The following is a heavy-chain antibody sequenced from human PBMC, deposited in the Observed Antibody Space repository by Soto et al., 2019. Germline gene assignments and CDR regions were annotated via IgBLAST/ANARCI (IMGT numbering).Heavy chain of an antibody. CDR3: ARATYDHSGYLFDY. CDR1: GIIFSDHY. Sequence: QVQLVESGGGLVKPGGSLRLSCAASGIIFSDHYMSWIRQAPGKGLEWVSYISASSTYTNYADSVKGRFSIFRDNAKNSLYLQMHSLRAEDTAVYYCARATYDHSGYLFDYWGQGTLVTVSS. D-gene: IGHD5-12*01. CDR2: ISASSTYT. V-gene: IGHV3-11*05. J-gene: IGHJ4*02.